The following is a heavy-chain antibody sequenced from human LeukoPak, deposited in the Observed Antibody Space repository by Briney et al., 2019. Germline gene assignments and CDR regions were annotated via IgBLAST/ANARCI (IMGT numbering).Heavy chain of an antibody. CDR2: IYYSGST. V-gene: IGHV4-39*07. D-gene: IGHD3-22*01. Sequence: PSETLSLTCTVSDGSISSSNYYWGWIRQPPGKGLEWIGSIYYSGSTYYNPSLKSRVTISVDTSKNQFSLKLSSVTAADTAVYYCASSAPKKNYYDSSGYFDYWGQGTLVTVSS. CDR1: DGSISSSNYY. CDR3: ASSAPKKNYYDSSGYFDY. J-gene: IGHJ4*02.